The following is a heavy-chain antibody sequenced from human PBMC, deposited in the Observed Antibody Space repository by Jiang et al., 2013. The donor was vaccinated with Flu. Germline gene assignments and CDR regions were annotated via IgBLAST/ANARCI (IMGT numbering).Heavy chain of an antibody. CDR3: AREWEHHPEWAAALGEFDP. CDR2: TYYRSKWYN. Sequence: SQTLSLTCAISGDSVSSNSAAWNWIRQSPSRGLEWLGRTYYRSKWYNDYAVSVKSRITINPDTSKNQFSLQLNSVTPEDTAVYYCAREWEHHPEWAAALGEFDPWGQGTLVTVSS. D-gene: IGHD6-13*01. J-gene: IGHJ5*02. CDR1: GDSVSSNSAA. V-gene: IGHV6-1*01.